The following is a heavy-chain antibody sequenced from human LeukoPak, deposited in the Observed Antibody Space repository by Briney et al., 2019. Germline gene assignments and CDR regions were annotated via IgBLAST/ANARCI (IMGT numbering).Heavy chain of an antibody. CDR1: GFTFKIYS. V-gene: IGHV3-21*01. J-gene: IGHJ4*02. D-gene: IGHD1-1*01. Sequence: GGSLRLSCAASGFTFKIYSVNWVRQAPGKGLEWVSSISSSSHMYYADSVKGRFTISRDNAKNSLYLQMNTLRAEDTAVYYCARDDTSVHFFDYWGQGTLVTVSS. CDR3: ARDDTSVHFFDY. CDR2: ISSSSHM.